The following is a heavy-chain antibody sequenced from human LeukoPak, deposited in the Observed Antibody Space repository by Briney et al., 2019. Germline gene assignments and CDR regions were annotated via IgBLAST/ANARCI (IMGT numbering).Heavy chain of an antibody. CDR3: VRLAGIAAAGTFDY. V-gene: IGHV4-4*07. D-gene: IGHD6-13*01. J-gene: IGHJ4*02. Sequence: SETLSLTCTVSGGSISSYYWSWIRQPAGKGLEWIGRIYTSGSTNYNPSLQSRVTMSVDTSKNQFALKLSAVAAADTAVYCCVRLAGIAAAGTFDYWGRGTGVSV. CDR1: GGSISSYY. CDR2: IYTSGST.